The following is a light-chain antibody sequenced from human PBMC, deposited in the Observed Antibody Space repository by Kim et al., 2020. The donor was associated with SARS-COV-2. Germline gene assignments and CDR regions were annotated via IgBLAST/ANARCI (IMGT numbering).Light chain of an antibody. V-gene: IGKV1-8*01. CDR3: QQYYSYPRT. CDR2: ASS. J-gene: IGKJ1*01. Sequence: ASTGDRVTITCRASQGISSYLAWYQQKPGKAPKLLIYASSTLQSGVPSRFSGIGSGTDFTLTISCLQSEDFATYYCQQYYSYPRTIGQGTKVEIK. CDR1: QGISSY.